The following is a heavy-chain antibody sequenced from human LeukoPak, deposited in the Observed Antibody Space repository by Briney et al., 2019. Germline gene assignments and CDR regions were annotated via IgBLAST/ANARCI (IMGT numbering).Heavy chain of an antibody. CDR2: IYYSGST. Sequence: SETLSLTCTVSGGSISSYYWSWLRQPPGKGLEWIGYIYYSGSTSYNPSLKSRVTISVDTSKNQFSLKLSSVTAADTAVYYCARSEYSYYGMDVWGQGTTVTVSS. V-gene: IGHV4-59*01. CDR1: GGSISSYY. CDR3: ARSEYSYYGMDV. J-gene: IGHJ6*02.